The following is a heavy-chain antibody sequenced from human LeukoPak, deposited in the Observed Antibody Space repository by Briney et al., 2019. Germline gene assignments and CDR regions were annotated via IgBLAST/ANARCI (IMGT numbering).Heavy chain of an antibody. CDR1: GGSISSYY. V-gene: IGHV4-59*01. CDR2: IYYSGST. Sequence: SETLSLTCTVSGGSISSYYWSWIRQPPGKGLEWIGYIYYSGSTNYNPSLKSRVTISVDTSRNQFSLKLSSVTAADTAVYYCARGREGMDVWGQGTTVTVSS. CDR3: ARGREGMDV. D-gene: IGHD1-26*01. J-gene: IGHJ6*02.